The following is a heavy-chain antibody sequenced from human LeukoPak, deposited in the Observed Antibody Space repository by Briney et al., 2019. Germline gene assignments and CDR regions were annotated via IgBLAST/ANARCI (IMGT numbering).Heavy chain of an antibody. V-gene: IGHV3-30*12. D-gene: IGHD5-18*01. CDR2: IQYDRSNQ. Sequence: GRSLSLSCAASGFTFSTSGIRCVRQASRKWLEWVAYIQYDRSNQQYAGSVKGRFSISRDNSKNTLYLQMDSLRAEDTAVYYCARDQWLQSDYYMDVWGKGTTVTVSS. J-gene: IGHJ6*03. CDR1: GFTFSTSG. CDR3: ARDQWLQSDYYMDV.